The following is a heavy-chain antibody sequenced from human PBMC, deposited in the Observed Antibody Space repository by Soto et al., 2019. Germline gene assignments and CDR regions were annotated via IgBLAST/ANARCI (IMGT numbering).Heavy chain of an antibody. CDR3: ARSGHLFDY. V-gene: IGHV4-34*01. Sequence: SETLSLTCAVYGGSFSDYWWSWIRQPPGKGLEWIGEINHSGKTNSSPSLKSRVTISVDTSRNQFSLKLRSVTAADTAVYYCARSGHLFDYWGQGISVTVSS. D-gene: IGHD3-10*01. J-gene: IGHJ4*02. CDR1: GGSFSDYW. CDR2: INHSGKT.